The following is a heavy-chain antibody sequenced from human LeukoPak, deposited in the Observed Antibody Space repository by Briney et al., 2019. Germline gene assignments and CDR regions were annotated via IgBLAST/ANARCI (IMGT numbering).Heavy chain of an antibody. D-gene: IGHD3-22*01. CDR2: ISSSSSTI. CDR1: GFTFSSHS. Sequence: LPGGSLRLSCAASGFTFSSHSMNWVRQAPGMGLEWVSYISSSSSTIYYADSVKGRFTISRDNAKNSLYLQMNSLRAEDTAVYYCARGAYYYEDWGQGTLVTVFS. J-gene: IGHJ4*02. CDR3: ARGAYYYED. V-gene: IGHV3-48*01.